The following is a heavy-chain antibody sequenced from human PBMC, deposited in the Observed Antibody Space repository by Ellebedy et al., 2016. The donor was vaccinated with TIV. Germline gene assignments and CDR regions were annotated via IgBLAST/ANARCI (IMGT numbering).Heavy chain of an antibody. V-gene: IGHV4-59*01. CDR3: VRWVGHFDF. D-gene: IGHD1-26*01. Sequence: MPSETLSLTCTVSGVSISGFHCTWSRQPPGKGREWIGYIYFSGSSNYNPSLQSRVTMSVDTSKNQFSLKLSSVTAADTAVYYCVRWVGHFDFWGQGTLVTVSS. J-gene: IGHJ4*02. CDR1: GVSISGFH. CDR2: IYFSGSS.